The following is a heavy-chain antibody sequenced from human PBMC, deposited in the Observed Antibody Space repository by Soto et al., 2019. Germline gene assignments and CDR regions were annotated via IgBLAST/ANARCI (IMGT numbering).Heavy chain of an antibody. V-gene: IGHV4-39*01. Sequence: SETLSLTCTVSGGSISSSSYYWGWIRQPPGKGLEWIGSIYYSGSTYYNPSLKSRVTISVDTSKNQFSLKLSSVTAADTAVYYCARHDGRRYSSGWYLDYWGQGTLVTVSS. CDR3: ARHDGRRYSSGWYLDY. D-gene: IGHD6-19*01. J-gene: IGHJ4*02. CDR1: GGSISSSSYY. CDR2: IYYSGST.